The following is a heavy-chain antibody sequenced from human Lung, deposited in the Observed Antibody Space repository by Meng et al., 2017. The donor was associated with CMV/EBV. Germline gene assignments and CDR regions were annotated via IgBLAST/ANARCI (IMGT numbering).Heavy chain of an antibody. J-gene: IGHJ4*02. CDR2: ISHSGIT. CDR3: ARTLPPARGHRLDY. CDR1: GESFSGYS. V-gene: IGHV4-34*01. D-gene: IGHD1-14*01. Sequence: SETLSLXXAVHGESFSGYSWSWIRQPPGKGLEWIGEISHSGITNYNPSLKSRVTISLDTSKNQFSLKLNSVAAADTAVFSCARTLPPARGHRLDYWGQGTLVXVSS.